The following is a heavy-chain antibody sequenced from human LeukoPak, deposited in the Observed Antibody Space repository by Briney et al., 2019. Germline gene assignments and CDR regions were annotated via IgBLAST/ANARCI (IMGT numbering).Heavy chain of an antibody. CDR3: ARDRGRGYDSSGLIFDP. D-gene: IGHD3-22*01. J-gene: IGHJ5*02. CDR2: ISYDGSNK. CDR1: GFTFSSYG. V-gene: IGHV3-30*03. Sequence: GGSLRLSCAASGFTFSSYGMHWVRQAPGKGLEWVAVISYDGSNKYYADSVKGRFTISRDNSKNTLYLQVNSLRAEDTAVYYCARDRGRGYDSSGLIFDPWGQGTLVTVSS.